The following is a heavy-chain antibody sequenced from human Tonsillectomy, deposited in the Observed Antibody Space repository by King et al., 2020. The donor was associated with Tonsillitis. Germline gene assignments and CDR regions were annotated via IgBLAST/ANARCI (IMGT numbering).Heavy chain of an antibody. V-gene: IGHV3-30*18. CDR2: ISYDGRNK. CDR1: GFTFSSYG. Sequence: VQLVESGGGVVQPGRSLRLSCAASGFTFSSYGMHWVRQAPGKGLEWVAVISYDGRNKYYADSVKGRFTISRDNSKNTLYLQMNSLRDEDTAVYYCSKAQTYSDDDFDIWGQGTMVTVSS. D-gene: IGHD2-15*01. J-gene: IGHJ3*02. CDR3: SKAQTYSDDDFDI.